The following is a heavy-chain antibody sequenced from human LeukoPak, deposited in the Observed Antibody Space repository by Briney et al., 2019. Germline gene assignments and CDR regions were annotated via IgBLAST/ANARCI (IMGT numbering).Heavy chain of an antibody. D-gene: IGHD6-25*01. CDR1: GYTFARHG. Sequence: ASVRVSCKTSGYTFARHGICWVRQAPGQGLEWMGWISGNSGDTEYTEKFQGRVTMTTDTSTKTAYMELRSLRSDDTAVYFCVRGFPRLPSLHLDHWGQGTLLTVSS. CDR2: ISGNSGDT. J-gene: IGHJ4*02. CDR3: VRGFPRLPSLHLDH. V-gene: IGHV1-18*01.